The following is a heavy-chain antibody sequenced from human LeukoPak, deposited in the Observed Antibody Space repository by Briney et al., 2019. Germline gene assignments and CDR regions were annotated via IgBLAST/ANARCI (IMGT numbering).Heavy chain of an antibody. CDR2: IKQEGSEK. Sequence: GGSLRLSCAASGFTFSSYWMSWVRQAPGKGLEWVANIKQEGSEKYYVDSVKGRFTISRDNAKNSLYLQMNSLRAEDTAVYYCARETYYYGSGITYYFDYWGQGTLVTVSS. CDR1: GFTFSSYW. J-gene: IGHJ4*02. CDR3: ARETYYYGSGITYYFDY. V-gene: IGHV3-7*01. D-gene: IGHD3-10*01.